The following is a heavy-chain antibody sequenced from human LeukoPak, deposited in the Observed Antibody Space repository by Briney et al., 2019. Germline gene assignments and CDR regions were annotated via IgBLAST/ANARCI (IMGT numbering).Heavy chain of an antibody. Sequence: GGSLRLSCAASGFTFSSYAMSWVRQAPGKGLEWVSAISGSGGSTYYADSVKGRFTISRDSSKNTLYLQMNSLRAEDTAVYYCAKDAGYSGSYWRPFDYWGQGTLVTVSS. J-gene: IGHJ4*02. D-gene: IGHD1-26*01. CDR2: ISGSGGST. CDR3: AKDAGYSGSYWRPFDY. V-gene: IGHV3-23*01. CDR1: GFTFSSYA.